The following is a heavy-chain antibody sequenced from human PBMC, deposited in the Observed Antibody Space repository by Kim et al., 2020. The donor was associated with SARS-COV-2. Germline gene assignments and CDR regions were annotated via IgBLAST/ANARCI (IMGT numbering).Heavy chain of an antibody. Sequence: KKHVESMKGRFTISRDNGRNALYLQMNRLRVEDTAVYYCARGGYSNFDFWGQGTLVTVSS. J-gene: IGHJ4*02. CDR3: ARGGYSNFDF. CDR2: K. V-gene: IGHV3-7*01. D-gene: IGHD2-21*01.